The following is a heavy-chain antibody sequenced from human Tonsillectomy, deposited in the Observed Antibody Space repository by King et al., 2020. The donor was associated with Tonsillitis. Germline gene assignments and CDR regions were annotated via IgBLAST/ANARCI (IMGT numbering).Heavy chain of an antibody. Sequence: QLVQSGAEVKKPGASVKVSCKASGYTFTIYDINWVRQATGHGREWMGWMNPNSGKTGYGQKFQGGVTMTRNTSISTAFLELSSLRSEDKAIYYCARGRGFYPLDYWGQGTLVTVSS. J-gene: IGHJ4*02. D-gene: IGHD3-3*01. CDR3: ARGRGFYPLDY. CDR2: MNPNSGKT. CDR1: GYTFTIYD. V-gene: IGHV1-8*02.